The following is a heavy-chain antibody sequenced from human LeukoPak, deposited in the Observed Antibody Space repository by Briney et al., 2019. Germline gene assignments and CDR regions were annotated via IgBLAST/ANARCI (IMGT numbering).Heavy chain of an antibody. V-gene: IGHV4-38-2*01. D-gene: IGHD5-18*01. CDR1: GYSISSGYY. J-gene: IGHJ4*02. CDR2: IYHSGST. Sequence: PSETLSLTCAVSGYSISSGYYWGWIRQPPGKGLEWIGSIYHSGSTYYNPSLKSRVTISVDTSKNQFSLKLSSVTAADTAVYYCARGRGIRRFDYWGQGTLVTVSS. CDR3: ARGRGIRRFDY.